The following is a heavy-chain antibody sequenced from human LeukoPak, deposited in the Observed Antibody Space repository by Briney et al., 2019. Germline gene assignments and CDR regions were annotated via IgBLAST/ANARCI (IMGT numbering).Heavy chain of an antibody. D-gene: IGHD2/OR15-2a*01. V-gene: IGHV4-34*01. CDR3: ARGLDGHNMAYAFDI. CDR1: GESFSGYY. CDR2: INHSGST. J-gene: IGHJ3*02. Sequence: SETLSLTCAVYGESFSGYYWSWIRQPPGKGLEWIGEINHSGSTNYNPSLESRVTISVDTSKNQFSLKLSSVTAADTAVYYCARGLDGHNMAYAFDIWGQGTMVTVSS.